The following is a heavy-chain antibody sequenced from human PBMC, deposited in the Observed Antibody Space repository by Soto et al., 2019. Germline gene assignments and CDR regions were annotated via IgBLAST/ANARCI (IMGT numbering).Heavy chain of an antibody. V-gene: IGHV4-59*01. CDR2: IYYSGST. D-gene: IGHD3-10*02. J-gene: IGHJ6*01. CDR1: GGSISSYY. CDR3: ARDLCDRTGGCGVDV. Sequence: PSETLSLTCTVSGGSISSYYWSWIRQPPGRGLEWIGYIYYSGSTNYNPALKSRVTISVDTSKNQFSLKLSSVTAAATAVYYCARDLCDRTGGCGVDVWGKGAT.